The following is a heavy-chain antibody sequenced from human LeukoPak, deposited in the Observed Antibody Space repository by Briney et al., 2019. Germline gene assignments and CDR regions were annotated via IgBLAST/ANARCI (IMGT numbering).Heavy chain of an antibody. CDR2: IKQDGSEK. D-gene: IGHD6-13*01. V-gene: IGHV3-7*01. J-gene: IGHJ3*02. CDR1: GFTFSSYA. CDR3: ARLAVAAFDI. Sequence: GGSLRLSCAASGFTFSSYAMSWVRQAPGKGLEWVANIKQDGSEKYYADSVKGRFTISRDNAKNSLYLQMNSLRAEDTAVYYCARLAVAAFDIWGQGTMVTVSS.